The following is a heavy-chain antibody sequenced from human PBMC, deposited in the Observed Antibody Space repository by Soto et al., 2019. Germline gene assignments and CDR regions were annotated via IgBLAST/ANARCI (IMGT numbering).Heavy chain of an antibody. J-gene: IGHJ4*02. D-gene: IGHD2-8*01. CDR2: IYYSGST. CDR1: GGSISSGDYY. V-gene: IGHV4-30-4*01. CDR3: ARAKLGLMVYAPYYFDY. Sequence: QVQLQESGPGLVKPSQTLSLTCTVSGGSISSGDYYWSWIRQPPGKGLEWIGYIYYSGSTYYNPSLKSRVTMSVDTSKNQFSLKLSSVTAADTAVYYCARAKLGLMVYAPYYFDYWGQGTLVTVSS.